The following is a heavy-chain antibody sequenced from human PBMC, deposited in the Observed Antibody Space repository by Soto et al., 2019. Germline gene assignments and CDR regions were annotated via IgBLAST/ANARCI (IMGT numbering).Heavy chain of an antibody. CDR2: ISGSGGST. CDR3: AKDREARPYYYGSGSYFFDY. CDR1: GFTFSSYA. Sequence: GWSLRLSCAASGFTFSSYAMRWVRQAPGKGLEWVSAISGSGGSTYYADSVKGRFTISRDNSKNTLYLQMNSLRAEDTAVYYCAKDREARPYYYGSGSYFFDYWGQGTLVTVSS. V-gene: IGHV3-23*01. J-gene: IGHJ4*02. D-gene: IGHD3-10*01.